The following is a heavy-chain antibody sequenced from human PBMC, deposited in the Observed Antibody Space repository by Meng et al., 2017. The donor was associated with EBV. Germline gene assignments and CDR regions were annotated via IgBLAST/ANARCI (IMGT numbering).Heavy chain of an antibody. V-gene: IGHV1-69*01. J-gene: IGHJ4*02. CDR3: ASESGRGYTPDY. D-gene: IGHD3-10*01. Sequence: QVQVVQSAAEVKKPGSPVKGSCKTSGGPFRNYAISWVRQAPGQGLEWLGGFLPTLGAPNYAQKFHGRVSITADESTSTHYMDLSSLRSEDTAVYYCASESGRGYTPDYWGQGTLVTVSS. CDR2: FLPTLGAP. CDR1: GGPFRNYA.